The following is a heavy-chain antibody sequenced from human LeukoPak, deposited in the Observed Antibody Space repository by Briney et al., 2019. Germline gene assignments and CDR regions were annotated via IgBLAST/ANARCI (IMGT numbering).Heavy chain of an antibody. J-gene: IGHJ4*02. CDR3: AKHYGSGTYYNYLDY. D-gene: IGHD3-10*01. CDR2: ISSNGGGT. V-gene: IGHV3-23*01. CDR1: RFTVSSNY. Sequence: GGSLRLSCAASRFTVSSNYMSWVRRAPGKGLEWVSAISSNGGGTFYADSVKGQFTISRDNSQNTLYLQMNSLRAEDTAIYYCAKHYGSGTYYNYLDYWGQGTLVTVSS.